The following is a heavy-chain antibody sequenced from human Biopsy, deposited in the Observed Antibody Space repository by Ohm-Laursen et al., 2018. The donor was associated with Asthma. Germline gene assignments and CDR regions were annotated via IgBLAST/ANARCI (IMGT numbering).Heavy chain of an antibody. V-gene: IGHV1-18*01. J-gene: IGHJ6*02. D-gene: IGHD3-10*01. CDR3: ARAVDYSHYYGIDV. Sequence: GASVKVSCKTPGYTFNSAGITWVRRAPGQGLEWMGWISVYNGNTKVAQKLQDRVTMITDTSTSTAYMELRSLRSDDTAVYFCARAVDYSHYYGIDVWGQGTTVTVS. CDR2: ISVYNGNT. CDR1: GYTFNSAG.